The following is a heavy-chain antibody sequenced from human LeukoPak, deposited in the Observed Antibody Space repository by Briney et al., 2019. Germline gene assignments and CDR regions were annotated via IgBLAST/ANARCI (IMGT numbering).Heavy chain of an antibody. J-gene: IGHJ4*02. CDR2: IYTSGNT. Sequence: SETLSLTCTVSGGSISSYYWSWIRQPAGKGLEWIGRIYTSGNTNYNPSLKSRVTISVDTSKNQFSLRLNSVTAADTAMYYCAKSNGYGLIDYWGQGTLVTVSS. D-gene: IGHD5-12*01. V-gene: IGHV4-4*07. CDR1: GGSISSYY. CDR3: AKSNGYGLIDY.